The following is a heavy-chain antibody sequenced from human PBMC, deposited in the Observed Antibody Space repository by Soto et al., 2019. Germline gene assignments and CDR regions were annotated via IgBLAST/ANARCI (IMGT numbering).Heavy chain of an antibody. Sequence: EVQLVESGGGLVKPGGSLRLSCAASGFTFSSYSMNWVRQAPGKGLEWVSSISSSSSYIYYADSVKGRFTISRDNAKNSLYLQMNSLRAEDTAVYYCAREEHEDWYFDLWGRGTLVTVSS. D-gene: IGHD1-1*01. CDR1: GFTFSSYS. J-gene: IGHJ2*01. CDR2: ISSSSSYI. CDR3: AREEHEDWYFDL. V-gene: IGHV3-21*01.